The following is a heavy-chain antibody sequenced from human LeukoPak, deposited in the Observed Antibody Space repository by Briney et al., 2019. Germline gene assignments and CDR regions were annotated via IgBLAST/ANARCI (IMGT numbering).Heavy chain of an antibody. Sequence: PGRSLRLSCAASGFTFSSYAMHWVRQAPGKGLEWVADISYNGSNKYYADSVKGRFTISRDNSKNTLYLQMNSMRAEDTAVYYCASYPSGGSAWGQGTLVTVSS. CDR3: ASYPSGGSA. J-gene: IGHJ1*01. V-gene: IGHV3-30-3*01. CDR1: GFTFSSYA. D-gene: IGHD2-15*01. CDR2: ISYNGSNK.